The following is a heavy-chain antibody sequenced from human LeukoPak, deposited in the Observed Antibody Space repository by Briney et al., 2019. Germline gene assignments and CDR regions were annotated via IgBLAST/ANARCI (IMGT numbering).Heavy chain of an antibody. J-gene: IGHJ4*02. CDR3: ARSNQLLGNFDY. D-gene: IGHD2-2*01. Sequence: PSETLSLTCTVSGDSISSSSYYWGWIRQPPGKGLEWIGSLYYSGSPYYNPSLKSRVTISVVTSKNQFSLKLSSLTATDTAVYYCARSNQLLGNFDYWGQGTLVTVSS. CDR2: LYYSGSP. V-gene: IGHV4-39*01. CDR1: GDSISSSSYY.